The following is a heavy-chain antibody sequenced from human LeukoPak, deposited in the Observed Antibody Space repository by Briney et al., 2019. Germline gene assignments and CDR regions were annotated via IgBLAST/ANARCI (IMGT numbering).Heavy chain of an antibody. J-gene: IGHJ4*02. V-gene: IGHV3-23*01. CDR1: GFTFSSYA. CDR2: ITGSGGST. Sequence: GGSLRLSCAASGFTFSSYAMSWVRQAPGKGLEWVSGITGSGGSTYYSDSVDGRFIISRDNSRNTLYLQMSSLRADDTAVYYCAKDKSYGSGNYEFDYWGQGTLVTVSS. CDR3: AKDKSYGSGNYEFDY. D-gene: IGHD3-10*01.